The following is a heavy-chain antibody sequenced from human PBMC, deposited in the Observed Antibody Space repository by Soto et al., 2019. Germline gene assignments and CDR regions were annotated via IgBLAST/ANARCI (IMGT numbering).Heavy chain of an antibody. CDR1: GFTFSSYA. CDR2: ISYDGSNK. Sequence: PGGSLRLSCAASGFTFSSYAMHWVRQVPGKGLEWVAVISYDGSNKYYADSVKGRFTISRDNSKNTLYLQMNSLRAEDTAVYYCARDPSIAAQYYFDYWGQGTLVTVSS. J-gene: IGHJ4*02. D-gene: IGHD6-6*01. V-gene: IGHV3-30-3*01. CDR3: ARDPSIAAQYYFDY.